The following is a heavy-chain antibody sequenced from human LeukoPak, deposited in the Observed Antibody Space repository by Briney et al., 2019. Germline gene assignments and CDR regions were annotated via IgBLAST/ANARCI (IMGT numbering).Heavy chain of an antibody. Sequence: PGRSLRLSCAASGFTFSSYAMPWVRQAPGKGLEWVAVISYDGSNKYYADSVKGRFTISRDNSKNTLYLQMNSLRAEDTAVYYCARDLEGITMVRGVPAFDYWGQGTLVTVSS. CDR2: ISYDGSNK. CDR3: ARDLEGITMVRGVPAFDY. D-gene: IGHD3-10*01. V-gene: IGHV3-30-3*01. J-gene: IGHJ4*02. CDR1: GFTFSSYA.